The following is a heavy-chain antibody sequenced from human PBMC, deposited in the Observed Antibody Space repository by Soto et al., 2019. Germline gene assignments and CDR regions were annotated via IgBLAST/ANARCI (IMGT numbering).Heavy chain of an antibody. CDR2: IIPILGIA. V-gene: IGHV1-69*02. D-gene: IGHD2-15*01. Sequence: QVQLVQSGAEVKKPGSSVKVSCKASGGTFSSYTISWVRQAPGQGLEWMGRIIPILGIANYAQKFQGRVTITADKSPSTAYMELSSLRSEDTAVYYCANAFYCSGGSCYSQRGAFDIWGQGTMVTVSS. J-gene: IGHJ3*02. CDR1: GGTFSSYT. CDR3: ANAFYCSGGSCYSQRGAFDI.